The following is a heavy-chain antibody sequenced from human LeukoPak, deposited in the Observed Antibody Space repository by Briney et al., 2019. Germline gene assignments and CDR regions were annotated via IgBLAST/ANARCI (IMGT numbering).Heavy chain of an antibody. CDR1: GFTFSSYS. Sequence: GGSLRLSCAASGFTFSSYSMNWVRQAPGKGLEWVSSISSSSSYIYYADSVKGRFTISRDNAKNSLYLQMNSLRAEDTAVYYCARDSGELLRGFDYWGQGTLVTVPS. J-gene: IGHJ4*02. CDR3: ARDSGELLRGFDY. CDR2: ISSSSSYI. D-gene: IGHD1-26*01. V-gene: IGHV3-21*01.